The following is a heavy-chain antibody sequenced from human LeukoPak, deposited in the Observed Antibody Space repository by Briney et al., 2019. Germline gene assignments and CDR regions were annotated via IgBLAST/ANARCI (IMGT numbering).Heavy chain of an antibody. CDR1: GFTFDDYA. J-gene: IGHJ5*02. CDR3: AKASSSSWYDGNWFDP. Sequence: PGGSLRLPCAASGFTFDDYAMHWVRQAPGKGLEWVSGISWNSGSIGYADSVQGRFTISRDNAKNSLYLQMNSLRAEDTALYYCAKASSSSWYDGNWFDPWGQGTLVTVSS. CDR2: ISWNSGSI. D-gene: IGHD6-13*01. V-gene: IGHV3-9*01.